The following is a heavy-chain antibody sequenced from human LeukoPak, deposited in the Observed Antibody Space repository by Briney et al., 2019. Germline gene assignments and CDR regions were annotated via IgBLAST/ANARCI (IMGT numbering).Heavy chain of an antibody. D-gene: IGHD2-2*01. CDR2: ISSSGSTI. Sequence: GGSLRLSCAASGFTFSDYYMSWLRQAPGKGLEGVSYISSSGSTIYYADSVKGRFTISRDNAKNSLYLQMNSLRAEDTAVYYCARGDIVVVPAAMDHWGQGTLVTVSS. CDR3: ARGDIVVVPAAMDH. V-gene: IGHV3-11*04. J-gene: IGHJ4*02. CDR1: GFTFSDYY.